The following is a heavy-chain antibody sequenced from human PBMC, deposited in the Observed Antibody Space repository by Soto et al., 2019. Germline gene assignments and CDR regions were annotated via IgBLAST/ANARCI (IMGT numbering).Heavy chain of an antibody. CDR2: TYTSGST. J-gene: IGHJ4*02. V-gene: IGHV4-4*07. CDR1: GDSISRYY. Sequence: QVQLQESGPRLVKPSETLSLTCTNSGDSISRYYWCWIRQPAGKGLERIGRTYTSGSTNYNPSLKSRITQSVDTSTTQFSLRLSSVTAADTAVYYCAREEVRSPREYYYFDYGGQATLVTVSS. CDR3: AREEVRSPREYYYFDY.